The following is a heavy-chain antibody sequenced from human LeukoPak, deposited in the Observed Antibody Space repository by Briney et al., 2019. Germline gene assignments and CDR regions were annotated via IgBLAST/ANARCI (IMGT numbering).Heavy chain of an antibody. J-gene: IGHJ4*02. CDR1: GYTFTSYG. V-gene: IGHV1-18*01. CDR2: ISAYNGNT. CDR3: ARDLGSGSYRGDY. D-gene: IGHD3-10*01. Sequence: ASVKVSCKASGYTFTSYGISWVRQAPGQGLEWMGWISAYNGNTNYAQNLQGRLTMTTDTSTATAYMELRSLISDDTAVYYCARDLGSGSYRGDYWGQGTLVTVSS.